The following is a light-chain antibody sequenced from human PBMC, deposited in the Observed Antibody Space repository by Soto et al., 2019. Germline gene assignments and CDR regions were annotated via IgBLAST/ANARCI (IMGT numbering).Light chain of an antibody. CDR1: SGHSSYA. Sequence: QLVLTQSPSASASLGASVKLTCTLSSGHSSYAIAWHQQQTEKGPRYLMKLNSDGSHSKGDGIPDRFSGSSSGADRYLTISSLQSEDEADYYCQTWGTGPAVFGGGTQLTVL. CDR3: QTWGTGPAV. V-gene: IGLV4-69*01. CDR2: LNSDGSH. J-gene: IGLJ7*01.